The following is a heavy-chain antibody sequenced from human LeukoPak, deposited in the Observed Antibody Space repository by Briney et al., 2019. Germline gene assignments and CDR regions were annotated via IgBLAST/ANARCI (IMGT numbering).Heavy chain of an antibody. CDR1: GGTFSSYA. Sequence: GASVKVSCKASGGTFSSYAISWVRQAPGQGLEWMGGIIPIFGTANYAQKFQGRVTITTDESTSTAYMELSSLRSEDTAVYYCARDGSSWEPFFDCWGQGTLVTVSS. CDR3: ARDGSSWEPFFDC. J-gene: IGHJ4*02. V-gene: IGHV1-69*05. D-gene: IGHD6-13*01. CDR2: IIPIFGTA.